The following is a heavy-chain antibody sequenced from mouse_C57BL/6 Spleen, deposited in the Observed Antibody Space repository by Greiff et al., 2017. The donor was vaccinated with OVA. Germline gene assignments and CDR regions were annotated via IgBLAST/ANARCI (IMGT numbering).Heavy chain of an antibody. CDR1: GYTFTSYW. Sequence: VLLVESGAELAKPGASVKMSCKASGYTFTSYWMHWVKQRPGQGLEWIGYINPSSGYTKYNQKFKDKATLTADKSSSTAYMQLSSLTYEDSAVYDYAGGEVYYGNYEGYYAMDYWGKGTSVTVSS. D-gene: IGHD2-1*01. CDR3: AGGEVYYGNYEGYYAMDY. CDR2: INPSSGYT. V-gene: IGHV1-7*01. J-gene: IGHJ4*01.